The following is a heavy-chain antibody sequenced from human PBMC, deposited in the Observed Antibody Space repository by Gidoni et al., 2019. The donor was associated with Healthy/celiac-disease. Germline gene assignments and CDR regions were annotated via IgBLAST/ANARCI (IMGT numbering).Heavy chain of an antibody. Sequence: QVQLQQWGAGLLKPSETLSLTCAVYGGSFSGYYWSWIRQPPGKGLEWIGEINHSGSTNYNPSLKSRVTISVDTSKNQFSMKLSSVTAADTAVYYCARHKGIFGVVISSYYYYGMDVWGQGTTVTVSS. V-gene: IGHV4-34*01. CDR3: ARHKGIFGVVISSYYYYGMDV. CDR1: GGSFSGYY. D-gene: IGHD3-3*01. J-gene: IGHJ6*02. CDR2: INHSGST.